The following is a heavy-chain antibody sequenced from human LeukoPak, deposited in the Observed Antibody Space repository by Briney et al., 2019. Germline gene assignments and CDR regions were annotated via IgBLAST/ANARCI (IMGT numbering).Heavy chain of an antibody. CDR1: GGSISSYY. J-gene: IGHJ5*02. CDR3: AREVRRPHWSDP. V-gene: IGHV4-59*08. Sequence: SETLSLTCTVSGGSISSYYWSWIRQPPGKGLEGMGYIYYSWSSKYNPSRMSRVTVSVDTSKNQFSLKLSSVTAADAAVYYPAREVRRPHWSDPWGQGTLVTVSS. CDR2: IYYSWSS.